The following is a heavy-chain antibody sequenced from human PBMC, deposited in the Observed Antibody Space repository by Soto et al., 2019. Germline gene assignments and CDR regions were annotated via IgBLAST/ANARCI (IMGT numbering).Heavy chain of an antibody. CDR1: GYTFTAYY. Sequence: QVQLVQSGAEVKEPGDSVRVSCEASGYTFTAYYIHWVRQVPGQGLEWMGLSNTKFGDTTYEQDFQGRVITTRNMSISTVYMELSRLTSDATAIYYCARNMAYFYGPGSGNGHGVWGQGTTVTVFS. CDR2: SNTKFGDT. J-gene: IGHJ6*02. CDR3: ARNMAYFYGPGSGNGHGV. D-gene: IGHD3-10*01. V-gene: IGHV1-2*02.